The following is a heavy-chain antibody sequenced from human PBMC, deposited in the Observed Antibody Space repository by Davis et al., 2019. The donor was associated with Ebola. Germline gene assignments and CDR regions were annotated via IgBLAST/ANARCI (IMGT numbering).Heavy chain of an antibody. Sequence: PGGSLRLSCAASGFTVSQNALSWVRQAPGKGLEWVSFAHSDGGTYYADSVKGRFTISRDNSKNTIYLQINSLRPEDTAVYYCARGAPPTYYYYGMDVWGQRTTVTVSS. CDR3: ARGAPPTYYYYGMDV. CDR2: AHSDGGT. CDR1: GFTVSQNA. V-gene: IGHV3-53*05. J-gene: IGHJ6*02.